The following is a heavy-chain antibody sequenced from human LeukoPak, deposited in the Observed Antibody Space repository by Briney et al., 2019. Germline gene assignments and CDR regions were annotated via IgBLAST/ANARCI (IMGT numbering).Heavy chain of an antibody. V-gene: IGHV3-21*01. D-gene: IGHD6-19*01. Sequence: GGSLRLSCAASGFTFSSYSMNWVRQAPGKGLEWVSSISSSSSYIYYADSVNGRFTISRDNAKNSLYLQMNSLRAEDTAVYYCARTGYSSGWYDYWGQGTLVTVSS. J-gene: IGHJ4*02. CDR2: ISSSSSYI. CDR3: ARTGYSSGWYDY. CDR1: GFTFSSYS.